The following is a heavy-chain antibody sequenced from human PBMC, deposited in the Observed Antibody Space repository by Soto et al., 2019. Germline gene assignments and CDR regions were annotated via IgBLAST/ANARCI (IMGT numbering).Heavy chain of an antibody. Sequence: GESLKISCAASGFTFSSYAMSWVRQAPGKGLEWVSAISGSGGSTYYADSVKGRFTISRDNSKNTLYLQMNSLRAEDTAVYYCAKSEVGYYYGMDVWGQGTTVTVSS. CDR3: AKSEVGYYYGMDV. J-gene: IGHJ6*02. V-gene: IGHV3-23*01. D-gene: IGHD1-26*01. CDR1: GFTFSSYA. CDR2: ISGSGGST.